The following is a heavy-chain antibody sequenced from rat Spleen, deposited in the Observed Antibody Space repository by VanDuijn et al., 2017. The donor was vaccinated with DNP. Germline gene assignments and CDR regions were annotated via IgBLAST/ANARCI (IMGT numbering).Heavy chain of an antibody. CDR3: IRDTAY. V-gene: IGHV5-31*01. J-gene: IGHJ3*01. Sequence: EVQLVESGGGLVRPGGSLKLSCVASGFTFNNHWMTWIRQAPGKGLEWVASITNAGGSTYYRDSVKGRFTISRDNGKSTLYLQMDSLRSEDTATYYCIRDTAYWGQGTLVTVSS. CDR2: ITNAGGST. CDR1: GFTFNNHW.